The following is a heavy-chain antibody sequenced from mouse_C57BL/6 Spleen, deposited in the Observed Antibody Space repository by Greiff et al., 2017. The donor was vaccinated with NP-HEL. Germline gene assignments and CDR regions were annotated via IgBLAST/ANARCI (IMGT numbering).Heavy chain of an antibody. Sequence: QVQLQQPGAELVRPGSSVKLSCKASGYTFTSYWMHWVKQRPIQGLEWIGNIDPSDSETHYNQKFKDKATLTVDKSSSTAYMQLSSLTSEDSAVYYCAREEGYYGSSPYYFDYWGQGTTLTVSS. V-gene: IGHV1-52*01. D-gene: IGHD1-1*01. J-gene: IGHJ2*01. CDR1: GYTFTSYW. CDR3: AREEGYYGSSPYYFDY. CDR2: IDPSDSET.